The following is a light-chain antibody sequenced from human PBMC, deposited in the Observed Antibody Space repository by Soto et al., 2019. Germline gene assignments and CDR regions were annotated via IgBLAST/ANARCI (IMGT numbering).Light chain of an antibody. CDR3: QQYNNWPRT. Sequence: EIVMTQSPATLSVSPGERATLSCTASQSVSSNLAWYQQKPGQAPRLLISGASTRATGIPARFSGSGSGTDFTPTISSLQSEDFAVSYCQQYNNWPRTFGQGTKVEIK. CDR1: QSVSSN. V-gene: IGKV3-15*01. J-gene: IGKJ1*01. CDR2: GAS.